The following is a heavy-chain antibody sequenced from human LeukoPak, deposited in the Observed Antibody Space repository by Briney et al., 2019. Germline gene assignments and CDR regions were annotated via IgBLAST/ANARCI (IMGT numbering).Heavy chain of an antibody. CDR1: GFSFTTFS. J-gene: IGHJ3*02. CDR2: ISGDGRNI. D-gene: IGHD2/OR15-2a*01. Sequence: GGSLRLSCAASGFSFTTFSMNWVRQAPGKGLGWVSYISGDGRNIHYVDSVKGRFTISRENGKNSLYLQMNSLRAEDTAVYYCARDLSWAFDIWGQGTMVIVSS. CDR3: ARDLSWAFDI. V-gene: IGHV3-48*01.